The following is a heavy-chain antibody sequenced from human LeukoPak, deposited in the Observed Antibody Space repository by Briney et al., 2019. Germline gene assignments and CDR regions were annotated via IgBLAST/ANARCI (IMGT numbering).Heavy chain of an antibody. CDR2: INSDGSYR. J-gene: IGHJ4*02. V-gene: IGHV3-74*01. CDR3: ARDAPGNTALDY. Sequence: GGSLRLSCAASGFTFSIYWMHWGRQPKGKGVVWVSGINSDGSYRNYADSVKGRFTICREKAKKKVYMQMNRQRGGETPLYYCARDAPGNTALDYWGQGSLVTVSS. D-gene: IGHD5-18*01. CDR1: GFTFSIYW.